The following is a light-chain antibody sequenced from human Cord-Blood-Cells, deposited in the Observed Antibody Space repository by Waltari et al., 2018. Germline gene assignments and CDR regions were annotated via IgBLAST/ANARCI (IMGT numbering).Light chain of an antibody. J-gene: IGKJ1*01. CDR1: QSVLYSSNNKNY. V-gene: IGKV4-1*01. CDR3: QQYYSTPPT. Sequence: DIVMTQSPESLAVSLGERATINCKSSQSVLYSSNNKNYLAWYQQKPGQHPKLLIYWASTRESGVPDRFSGSGSGTDFTLTISSLQAEDVAVYYCQQYYSTPPTFGQGTKVEIK. CDR2: WAS.